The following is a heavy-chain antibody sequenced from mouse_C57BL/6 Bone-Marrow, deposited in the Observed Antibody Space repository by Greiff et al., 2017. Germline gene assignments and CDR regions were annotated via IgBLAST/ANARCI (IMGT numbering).Heavy chain of an antibody. Sequence: EVQVVESGGGLVKPGGSLKLSCAASGFTFSSYAMSWVRQTPEKRLEWVATISDGGSYTYYPDNVKGRFTISRDNAKNNLYLQMSHLKSEDTAMYYCARALDGYYEEWFAYWGQGTLVTVSA. V-gene: IGHV5-4*01. CDR1: GFTFSSYA. CDR2: ISDGGSYT. J-gene: IGHJ3*01. CDR3: ARALDGYYEEWFAY. D-gene: IGHD2-3*01.